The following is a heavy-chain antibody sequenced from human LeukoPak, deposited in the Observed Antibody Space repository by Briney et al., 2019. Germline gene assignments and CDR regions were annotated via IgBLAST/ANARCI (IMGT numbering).Heavy chain of an antibody. CDR2: IYSGGST. CDR1: GFTVSSNY. V-gene: IGHV3-53*01. Sequence: GGSLRLSCAASGFTVSSNYMSWVRQAPGKGLEWVSGIYSGGSTYYADSVKGRFTISRDNSKNTLYLQMNSLRAEDTAVYYCAKDEGGSLEAPYPAFDIWGQGTMVAVSS. CDR3: AKDEGGSLEAPYPAFDI. D-gene: IGHD3-16*01. J-gene: IGHJ3*02.